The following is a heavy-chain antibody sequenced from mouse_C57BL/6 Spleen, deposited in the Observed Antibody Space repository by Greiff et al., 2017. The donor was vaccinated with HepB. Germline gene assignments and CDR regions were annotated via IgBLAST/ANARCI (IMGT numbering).Heavy chain of an antibody. CDR1: GFTFSDYY. J-gene: IGHJ2*01. V-gene: IGHV5-12*01. CDR2: ISNGGGST. D-gene: IGHD1-1*01. Sequence: EVMLVESGGGLVQPGGSLKLSCAASGFTFSDYYMYWVRQTPEKRLEWVAYISNGGGSTYYPDTVKGRFTISRDNAKNTLYLQMSRLKSEDTAMYYCARDTTQGYFDYWGQGTTLTVSS. CDR3: ARDTTQGYFDY.